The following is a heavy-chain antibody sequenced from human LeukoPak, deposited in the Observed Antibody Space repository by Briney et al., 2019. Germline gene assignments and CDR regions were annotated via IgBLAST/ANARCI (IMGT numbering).Heavy chain of an antibody. J-gene: IGHJ6*03. CDR1: GGTFSSYA. CDR3: ARVQLGWKLNYYYYYMDV. D-gene: IGHD2-21*01. Sequence: ASVKVSCKASGGTFSSYAISWVRQAPGQGLEWMGGIIPIFGTANCAQKFQGRVTITADKSTSTAYMELSSLRSDDTAVYYCARVQLGWKLNYYYYYMDVWGKGTTVTVSS. V-gene: IGHV1-69*06. CDR2: IIPIFGTA.